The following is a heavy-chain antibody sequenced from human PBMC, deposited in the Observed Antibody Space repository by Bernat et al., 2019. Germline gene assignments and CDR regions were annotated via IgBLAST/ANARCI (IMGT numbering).Heavy chain of an antibody. CDR1: GFTFSNYG. D-gene: IGHD3-22*01. J-gene: IGHJ6*02. V-gene: IGHV3-30*18. Sequence: QVHRVESGGGVVQPGRPLRLPCAASGFTFSNYGVHWVRRAPGKGLGWVAVISYDGSNKYYADSVKGRFTISRDNSKNTLYLQMNSLRAEDTAVYYCAKERHDSSGYYVGMDVWGQGTTVTVSS. CDR2: ISYDGSNK. CDR3: AKERHDSSGYYVGMDV.